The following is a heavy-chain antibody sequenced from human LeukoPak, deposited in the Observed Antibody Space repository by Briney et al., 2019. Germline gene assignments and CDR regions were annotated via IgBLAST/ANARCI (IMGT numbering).Heavy chain of an antibody. D-gene: IGHD2-2*01. CDR2: ISSSSSYI. Sequence: KPGGSLRLSCAASGFTFSSYSMTWVRQAPGKGLEWVSSISSSSSYIYYADSVKGRFTISRDNAKNSLYLQMNSLRAEDTAVYYCASALGYCSSTSCSDYWGQGTLVTVSS. V-gene: IGHV3-21*01. CDR1: GFTFSSYS. J-gene: IGHJ4*02. CDR3: ASALGYCSSTSCSDY.